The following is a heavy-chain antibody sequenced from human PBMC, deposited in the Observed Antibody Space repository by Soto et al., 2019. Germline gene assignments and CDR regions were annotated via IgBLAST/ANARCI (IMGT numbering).Heavy chain of an antibody. CDR3: ARDRAYSSSASNRYLDY. Sequence: SETWSLSCTFSGGSISSDYWSWIRQPPGEVRGWIGYLYYGGRTNYNPYLKSRVTIPVDTSKNPFSLKLSSVTAAGTAVYYCARDRAYSSSASNRYLDYWGQRTLITVS. CDR2: LYYGGRT. J-gene: IGHJ4*02. D-gene: IGHD6-6*01. V-gene: IGHV4-59*12. CDR1: GGSISSDY.